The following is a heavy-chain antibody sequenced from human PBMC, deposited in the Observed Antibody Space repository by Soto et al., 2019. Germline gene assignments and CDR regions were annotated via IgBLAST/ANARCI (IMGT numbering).Heavy chain of an antibody. D-gene: IGHD6-19*01. CDR2: ISYDGSNK. J-gene: IGHJ4*02. CDR3: ARDPGSSGWYGDY. Sequence: QVQLVESGGGVVQPGRSLRLSCAASGFTFSSYAMHWVRQAPGKGLEWVAVISYDGSNKYYVDSVKGRFTISRDNSKNTLYLQMNSLRAEDTAVYYCARDPGSSGWYGDYWGQGTLVTVSS. V-gene: IGHV3-30-3*01. CDR1: GFTFSSYA.